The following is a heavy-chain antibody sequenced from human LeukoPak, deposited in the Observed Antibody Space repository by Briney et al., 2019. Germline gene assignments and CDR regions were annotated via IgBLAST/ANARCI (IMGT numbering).Heavy chain of an antibody. CDR1: GFTFSSYW. J-gene: IGHJ5*02. Sequence: GGSLRLSCAASGFTFSSYWMHWVRQVPGKGLVWVSRINSDGSSTSYADSVKGRFTISRDNAKNTLYLQMNSLRAEDTAVYYCASSISHYNWFDPWGQGTLVTVSS. CDR3: ASSISHYNWFDP. V-gene: IGHV3-74*01. CDR2: INSDGSST. D-gene: IGHD3-3*02.